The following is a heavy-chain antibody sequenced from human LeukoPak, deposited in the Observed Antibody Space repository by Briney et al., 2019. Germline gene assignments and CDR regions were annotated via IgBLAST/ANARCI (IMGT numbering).Heavy chain of an antibody. CDR1: GFTFSSYW. D-gene: IGHD6-19*01. CDR3: ASQFWWAAVAGTTLDY. Sequence: GGSLRPSCIASGFTFSSYWMSWVRQAPGGGLEWVANIKEDGSEEYYVDSVKGRFTISRDNAKISLYLQMNSLRAEDTAVYYCASQFWWAAVAGTTLDYWGQGTLVTASS. V-gene: IGHV3-7*05. J-gene: IGHJ4*02. CDR2: IKEDGSEE.